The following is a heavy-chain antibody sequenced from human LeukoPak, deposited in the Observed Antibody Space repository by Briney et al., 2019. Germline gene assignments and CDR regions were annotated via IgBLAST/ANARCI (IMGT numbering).Heavy chain of an antibody. CDR3: ARDEQGNGSFDY. CDR2: IYSSGAT. CDR1: GFTVSDNY. Sequence: GGSLRLSCAVSGFTVSDNYMSWVRQAPGKGLEWVSIIYSSGATYYADSVKGRFTVSRDNSKNTLFLQMNSLRGEDTAVYYCARDEQGNGSFDYWGQGTLLTVSS. V-gene: IGHV3-66*03. J-gene: IGHJ4*02. D-gene: IGHD1/OR15-1a*01.